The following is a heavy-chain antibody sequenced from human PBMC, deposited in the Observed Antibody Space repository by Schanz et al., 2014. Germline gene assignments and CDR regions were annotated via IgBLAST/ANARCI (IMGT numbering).Heavy chain of an antibody. V-gene: IGHV4-39*01. Sequence: QLQLQESGPGLVKPSETLSLTCTVSGGPVSTSSYYWGWVRQPPGQGLEWIGSFFYIGSTYYNPSPKSRPTISGDTSKNQFPLKLTSVTAADTAVYFCARHGPLAGIPLDYWGRGTLVTVSS. CDR2: FFYIGST. CDR1: GGPVSTSSYY. CDR3: ARHGPLAGIPLDY. D-gene: IGHD6-19*01. J-gene: IGHJ4*02.